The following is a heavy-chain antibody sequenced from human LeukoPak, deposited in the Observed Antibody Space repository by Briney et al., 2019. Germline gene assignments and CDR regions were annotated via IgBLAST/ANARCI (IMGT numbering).Heavy chain of an antibody. D-gene: IGHD4-17*01. CDR2: IYYSGST. CDR3: ARMLTTVTTVDY. V-gene: IGHV4-59*08. J-gene: IGHJ4*02. CDR1: GGSISSYY. Sequence: PSETLSLTCTVSGGSISSYYWSWIRQPPGKGLEWIGYIYYSGSTNYNPSLKSRVTISVDTSKNQFSLKLSSVTAADTAVYYCARMLTTVTTVDYWGQGTLVTVSS.